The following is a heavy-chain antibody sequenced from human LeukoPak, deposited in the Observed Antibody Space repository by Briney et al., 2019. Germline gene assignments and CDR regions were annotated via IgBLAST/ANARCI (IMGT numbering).Heavy chain of an antibody. J-gene: IGHJ4*02. D-gene: IGHD6-6*01. Sequence: SETLSLTCAVYGGSFSGYYWSWIRQPPGKGLEWIGEINHSGSTNYNPSLKSRVTISVDTSKNQFSLKLSSVTAADTAVYYCAVIAALRREDYWGQGTLVTVSS. CDR1: GGSFSGYY. CDR3: AVIAALRREDY. CDR2: INHSGST. V-gene: IGHV4-34*01.